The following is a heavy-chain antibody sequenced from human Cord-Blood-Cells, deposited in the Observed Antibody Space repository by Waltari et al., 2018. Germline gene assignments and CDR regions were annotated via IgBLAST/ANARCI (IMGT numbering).Heavy chain of an antibody. D-gene: IGHD3-10*01. V-gene: IGHV4-34*01. CDR2: INHSGST. J-gene: IGHJ4*02. CDR3: ARHYYYGSGSYPLFDY. CDR1: GGSFGGYY. Sequence: QVQLQQWGAGLLKPSETLSLTCAVYGGSFGGYYWSWIRQPPGKGLEWIGEINHSGSTNYNPSLKSRVTISVDTYKNQFSLKLSSVTAADTAVYYCARHYYYGSGSYPLFDYWGQGTLVTVSS.